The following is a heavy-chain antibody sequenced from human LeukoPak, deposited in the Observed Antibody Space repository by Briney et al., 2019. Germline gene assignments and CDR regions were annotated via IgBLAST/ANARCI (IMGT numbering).Heavy chain of an antibody. V-gene: IGHV4-61*02. J-gene: IGHJ4*02. CDR2: IYTSGST. D-gene: IGHD3-10*01. Sequence: SETLSLTCTVSGGSISSGSYYWSWIRQPAGKGLEWIGRIYTSGSTNYNPPLKSRVTISVDTSKNQFSLKLSSVTAADTAVYYCAREAPPPYYYGSGSYLFDYWGQGTLVTVSS. CDR3: AREAPPPYYYGSGSYLFDY. CDR1: GGSISSGSYY.